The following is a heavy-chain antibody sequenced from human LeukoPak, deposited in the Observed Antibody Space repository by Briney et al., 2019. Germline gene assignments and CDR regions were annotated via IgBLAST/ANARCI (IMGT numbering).Heavy chain of an antibody. Sequence: PGGSLRLSCAASGFTFRSYWMHWVRQAPGKGLVWVSRINSDGSSTTYADSVKGRFTISRDNAKNTLYLQMNGLRAEDTAVYYCVGAYDLRFWGQGTLVTVSS. CDR3: VGAYDLRF. D-gene: IGHD5-12*01. CDR2: INSDGSST. V-gene: IGHV3-74*01. J-gene: IGHJ4*02. CDR1: GFTFRSYW.